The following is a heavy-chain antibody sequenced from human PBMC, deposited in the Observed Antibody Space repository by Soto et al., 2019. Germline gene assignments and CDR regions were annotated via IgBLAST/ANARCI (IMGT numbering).Heavy chain of an antibody. CDR2: IDPCVSYT. J-gene: IGHJ6*02. D-gene: IGHD4-17*01. CDR1: GYSFTSYW. Sequence: PGESLTLSCKGSGYSFTSYWVTWVRQMPGKGLEWMGRIDPCVSYTNYNPPFQGHVTISVYKSISTAYLQWSSLKASDTAMYYCARLYGGNSGMDVWGQGTTVTVSS. V-gene: IGHV5-10-1*01. CDR3: ARLYGGNSGMDV.